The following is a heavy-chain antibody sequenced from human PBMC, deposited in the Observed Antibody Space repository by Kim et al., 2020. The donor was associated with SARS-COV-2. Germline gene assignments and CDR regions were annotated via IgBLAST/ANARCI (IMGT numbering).Heavy chain of an antibody. CDR2: INPNSGGT. CDR1: GYTFTGYY. V-gene: IGHV1-2*02. Sequence: ASVKVSCKASGYTFTGYYMHWVRQAPGQGLEWMGWINPNSGGTNYAQKFQGRVTMTRDTSISTAYMELSRLRSDDTAVYYCARDRGSGMGDNWFDPWGQGTLVTVSS. J-gene: IGHJ5*02. CDR3: ARDRGSGMGDNWFDP. D-gene: IGHD6-19*01.